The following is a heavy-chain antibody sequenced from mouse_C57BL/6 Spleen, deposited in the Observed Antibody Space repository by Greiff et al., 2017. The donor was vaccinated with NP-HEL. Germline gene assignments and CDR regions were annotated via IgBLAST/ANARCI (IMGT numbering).Heavy chain of an antibody. D-gene: IGHD2-5*01. Sequence: QVQLKESGAELVKPGASVKISCKASGYAFSSYWMNWVKQRPGKGLEWIGQIYPGDGDTNYNGKFKGKATLTADKSSSTAYMQLSSLTSEDSAVYFCAREDSNYRYYYAMDYWGQGTSVTVSS. CDR2: IYPGDGDT. V-gene: IGHV1-80*01. J-gene: IGHJ4*01. CDR3: AREDSNYRYYYAMDY. CDR1: GYAFSSYW.